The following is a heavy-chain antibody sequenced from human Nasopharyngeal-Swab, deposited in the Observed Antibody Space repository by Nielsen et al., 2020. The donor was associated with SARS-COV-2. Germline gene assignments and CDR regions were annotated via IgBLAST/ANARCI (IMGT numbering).Heavy chain of an antibody. Sequence: GRQAPGQGLEGMGWMNPDSGNIGYAQKVQGRVTITRNTTISTAYMELSSLRSEDTAVYYCARVVGYSGYEVDFWGQGTLVTVSS. V-gene: IGHV1-8*03. CDR2: MNPDSGNI. CDR3: ARVVGYSGYEVDF. J-gene: IGHJ4*02. D-gene: IGHD5-12*01.